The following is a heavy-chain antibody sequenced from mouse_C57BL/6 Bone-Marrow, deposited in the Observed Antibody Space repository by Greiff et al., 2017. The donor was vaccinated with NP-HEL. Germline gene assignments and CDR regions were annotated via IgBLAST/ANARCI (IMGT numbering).Heavy chain of an antibody. J-gene: IGHJ4*01. CDR3: ARGTAQATLYAMDY. V-gene: IGHV1-55*01. CDR2: IYPGSGST. CDR1: GYTFTSYW. Sequence: QVQLQQPGAELVKPGASVKMSCKASGYTFTSYWITWVKQRPGQGLEWIGDIYPGSGSTNYNEKFKSKATLTVDTSSSTAYMQLSSLTSEDSAVYYCARGTAQATLYAMDYWGQGTSVTVSS. D-gene: IGHD3-2*02.